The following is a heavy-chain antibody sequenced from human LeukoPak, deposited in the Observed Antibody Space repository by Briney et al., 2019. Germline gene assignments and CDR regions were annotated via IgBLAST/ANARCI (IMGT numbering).Heavy chain of an antibody. CDR1: GFTFSSYS. CDR2: ISSSSSYI. D-gene: IGHD4-17*01. Sequence: GGSLRLSCAASGFTFSSYSMNWVRQAPGKGLEWVSSISSSSSYIYYADSVKGRFTISRDNAKNSLYLQMNSLRAEDTAVYYCARDSTTVTSSGFDYWGQGTLVTVSS. V-gene: IGHV3-21*01. CDR3: ARDSTTVTSSGFDY. J-gene: IGHJ4*02.